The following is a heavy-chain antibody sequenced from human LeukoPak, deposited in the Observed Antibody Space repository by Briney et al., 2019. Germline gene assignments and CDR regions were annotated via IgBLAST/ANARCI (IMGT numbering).Heavy chain of an antibody. Sequence: GASVEVSCKASGGSFNSYAISWVRQAPGQGLEWMGGIIPIFGTANYAQKFQGRVTITADKSTNTAYMELSSLRSEDTAVYYCARSQPLAYFDLWGRGTLVTVSS. CDR3: ARSQPLAYFDL. CDR1: GGSFNSYA. J-gene: IGHJ2*01. CDR2: IIPIFGTA. V-gene: IGHV1-69*06.